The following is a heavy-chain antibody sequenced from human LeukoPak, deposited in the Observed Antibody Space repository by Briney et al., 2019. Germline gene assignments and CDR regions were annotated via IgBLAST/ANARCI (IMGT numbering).Heavy chain of an antibody. CDR1: GFTFSDYA. CDR2: IRSNSDGGTI. V-gene: IGHV3-15*07. J-gene: IGHJ5*02. CDR3: ATDFYDST. D-gene: IGHD3-22*01. Sequence: SGGSLRLSCAASGFTFSDYAMNWVRQAPGKGLGWVGRIRSNSDGGTIDYAAPVKGRFTLSRDDSKDTLYLQMNSLQTEDTAVYYCATDFYDSTWGQGTLVTVSS.